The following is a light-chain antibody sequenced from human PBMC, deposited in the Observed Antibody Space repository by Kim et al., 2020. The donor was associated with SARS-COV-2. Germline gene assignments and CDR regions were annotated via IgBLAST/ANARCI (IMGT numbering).Light chain of an antibody. Sequence: VFVDDSVTFTRQASQDIDNSFNWSPQTPEKAPEHLFYDASNVETGVPSLFCGRVSGTYFVFTISGLQPEDIATYSCQQYNDLPITFGQRTPLEI. CDR3: QQYNDLPIT. J-gene: IGKJ5*01. CDR2: DAS. V-gene: IGKV1-33*01. CDR1: QDIDNS.